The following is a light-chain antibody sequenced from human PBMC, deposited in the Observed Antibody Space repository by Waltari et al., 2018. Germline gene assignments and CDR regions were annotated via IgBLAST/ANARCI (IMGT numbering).Light chain of an antibody. Sequence: EIVMTQSPATLSVSRGGSATLSCRSSRSIDDSLAWYRQTPGHPPRLLIHGASTRDTGIPVRFSGSGSGTDFTLTITGLQSEDFAVYFCQQYNQWPLTFGRGTKVEIK. V-gene: IGKV3-15*01. J-gene: IGKJ4*01. CDR1: RSIDDS. CDR3: QQYNQWPLT. CDR2: GAS.